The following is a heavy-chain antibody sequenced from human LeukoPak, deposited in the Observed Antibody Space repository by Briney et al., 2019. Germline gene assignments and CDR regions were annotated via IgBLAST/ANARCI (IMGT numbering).Heavy chain of an antibody. CDR3: ARDSRIAAAGTGYYYYYGMDV. Sequence: PGGSLRLSCAASGFTVSSNYMSWVRQAPGKGLEWVSVIYSGGSTYYADSVKGRFTISRDNSKNTLYLQMNSLRAEDTAVYYCARDSRIAAAGTGYYYYYGMDVWGQGTTVTVSS. J-gene: IGHJ6*02. CDR1: GFTVSSNY. V-gene: IGHV3-66*01. D-gene: IGHD6-13*01. CDR2: IYSGGST.